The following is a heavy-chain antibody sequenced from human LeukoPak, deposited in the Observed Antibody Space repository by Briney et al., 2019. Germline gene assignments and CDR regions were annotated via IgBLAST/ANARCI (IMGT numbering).Heavy chain of an antibody. V-gene: IGHV4-34*01. CDR3: ARRRYFDL. CDR2: ISRGGST. Sequence: SETLSLTCAVYGGSFSSYYWSWIRQPPGKGLEWIGEISRGGSTNYNPSLKSRVTISVDTSKKQSSLKLSSGAGADTAVYYCARRRYFDLWGRGTLVTVSS. J-gene: IGHJ2*01. CDR1: GGSFSSYY.